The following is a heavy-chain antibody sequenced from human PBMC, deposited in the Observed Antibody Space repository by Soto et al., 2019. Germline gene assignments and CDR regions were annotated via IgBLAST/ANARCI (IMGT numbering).Heavy chain of an antibody. CDR2: ISGSGGST. CDR1: GFTFSSYA. Sequence: EVQLLESGGGLVQPGGSLRLSCAASGFTFSSYAMSWVRQAPGKGLEWVSAISGSGGSTYYADSVKGRFTISRDNSKNTLYLQMNSLRAEDTAVYYCAKGPGQQWLVPQYFQHWGQGTLVTVSS. V-gene: IGHV3-23*01. J-gene: IGHJ1*01. D-gene: IGHD6-19*01. CDR3: AKGPGQQWLVPQYFQH.